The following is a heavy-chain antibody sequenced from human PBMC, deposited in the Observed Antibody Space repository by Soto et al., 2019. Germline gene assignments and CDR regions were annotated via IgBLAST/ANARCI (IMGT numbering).Heavy chain of an antibody. V-gene: IGHV4-30-4*01. Sequence: TLSLTCTVSRYSMDTSYYYWCWVRQPQGKDXDWIGXIYSSGSAYVXXYLQGQVXXLIDTSKNKFFLIMTSVTAADTAGYYCDRFAGYWGQGNLVTVSS. CDR3: DRFAGY. J-gene: IGHJ4*02. CDR1: RYSMDTSYYY. CDR2: IYSSGSA.